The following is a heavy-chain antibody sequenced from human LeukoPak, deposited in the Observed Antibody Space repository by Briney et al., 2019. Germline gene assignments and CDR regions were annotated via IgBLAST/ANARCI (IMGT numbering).Heavy chain of an antibody. D-gene: IGHD1-26*01. Sequence: PSETLSLTCAVYGGSFSGYYWSWIRQPPGKGLEWIGEINHSGSTNYNPSLKSRVTISVDTSKNQFSLKLSSVTAADTAVYYCARSLFYIVGITSAPDYWGQGTLVTVSS. V-gene: IGHV4-34*01. CDR2: INHSGST. CDR1: GGSFSGYY. CDR3: ARSLFYIVGITSAPDY. J-gene: IGHJ4*02.